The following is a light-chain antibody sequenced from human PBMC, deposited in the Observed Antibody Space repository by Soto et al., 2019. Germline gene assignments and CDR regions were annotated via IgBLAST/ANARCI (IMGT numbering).Light chain of an antibody. CDR1: SSNIGSNT. V-gene: IGLV1-44*01. CDR3: AAWDDSLISYV. J-gene: IGLJ1*01. CDR2: SNN. Sequence: QSVLTQPPSASGTPGQRVTTSCSGSSSNIGSNTVNWYQQLPGTAPKLLIYSNNQRPSGVPDRFSGSKSGTSASLAISGLQSEEEADYYCAAWDDSLISYVFGTGTKVTV.